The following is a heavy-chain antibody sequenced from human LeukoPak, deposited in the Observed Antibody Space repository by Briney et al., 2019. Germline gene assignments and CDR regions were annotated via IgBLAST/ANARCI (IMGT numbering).Heavy chain of an antibody. Sequence: GASVKVSCKASGYTFTSYYMHWVRQAPGQGLEWRGGINPNSGGTNYAQKVQGRVTMTRDTSISKAYMELSRLRSDDTAVYYCARSVRYSGIAGPAEIDYWGQGTLVTVSS. V-gene: IGHV1-2*02. CDR3: ARSVRYSGIAGPAEIDY. J-gene: IGHJ4*02. CDR2: INPNSGGT. CDR1: GYTFTSYY. D-gene: IGHD1-26*01.